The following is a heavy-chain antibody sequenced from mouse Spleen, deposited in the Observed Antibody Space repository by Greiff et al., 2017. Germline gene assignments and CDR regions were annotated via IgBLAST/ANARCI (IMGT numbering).Heavy chain of an antibody. CDR1: GFTFSSYA. Sequence: EVKLVESGGGLVKPGGSLKLSCAASGFTFSSYAMSWVRQSPEKRLEWVAEISSGGSYTYYPDTVTGRFTISRDNAKNTLYLEMSSLRSEDTAMYYCARVNYYGNPPYAMDYWGQGTSVTVSS. J-gene: IGHJ4*01. V-gene: IGHV5-9-4*01. CDR3: ARVNYYGNPPYAMDY. D-gene: IGHD2-1*01. CDR2: ISSGGSYT.